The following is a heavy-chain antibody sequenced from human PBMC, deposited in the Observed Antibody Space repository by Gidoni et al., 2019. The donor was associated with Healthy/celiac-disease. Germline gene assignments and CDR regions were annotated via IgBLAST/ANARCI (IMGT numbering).Heavy chain of an antibody. V-gene: IGHV6-1*01. CDR2: TYYRSKWYN. CDR1: GDSVSSNSAA. Sequence: QVQLQQSGPGLVKPSQTLSLTCAISGDSVSSNSAAWNWIRQSPSRGLEWLGRTYYRSKWYNDYAVSMKSRITINPDTSKNQFSLQLNSVTPEDTAVYYCAREGYYYDSSGPAPFDYWGQGTLVTVSS. J-gene: IGHJ4*02. D-gene: IGHD3-22*01. CDR3: AREGYYYDSSGPAPFDY.